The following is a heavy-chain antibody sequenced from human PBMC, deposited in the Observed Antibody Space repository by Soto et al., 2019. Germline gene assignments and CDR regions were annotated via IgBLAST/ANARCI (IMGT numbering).Heavy chain of an antibody. CDR3: ASLQYCGGDCYSLDY. CDR1: GGSISSYY. D-gene: IGHD2-21*02. Sequence: PSETLSLTCTVSGGSISSYYWSWIRQPPGKGLEWIGYIYYSGSTNYNPSLKSRVTISVDTSKNQFSLKLSSVTAADTAVYYCASLQYCGGDCYSLDYWGQGTLVTVSS. J-gene: IGHJ4*02. V-gene: IGHV4-59*08. CDR2: IYYSGST.